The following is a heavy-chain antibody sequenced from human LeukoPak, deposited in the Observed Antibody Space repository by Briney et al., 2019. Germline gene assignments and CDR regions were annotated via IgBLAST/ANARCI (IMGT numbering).Heavy chain of an antibody. D-gene: IGHD1-26*01. J-gene: IGHJ4*02. Sequence: SETLSLTCTVSGYSISSGYYWGWIRQPPGKGLEWIGSIYHSGSTYYNPSLKSRVTISVDTSKNQFSLKLSSVTAADTAVYYCARRARSIVGAMIDYWGQGTLVTVSS. V-gene: IGHV4-38-2*02. CDR1: GYSISSGYY. CDR2: IYHSGST. CDR3: ARRARSIVGAMIDY.